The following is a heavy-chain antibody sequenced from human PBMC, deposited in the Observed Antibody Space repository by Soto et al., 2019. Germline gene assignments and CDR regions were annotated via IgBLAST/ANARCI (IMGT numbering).Heavy chain of an antibody. D-gene: IGHD6-13*01. CDR3: ARDGRIAAAGRI. CDR2: ISSSSSYI. J-gene: IGHJ3*01. CDR1: GFTFSSYS. Sequence: GGSLRLSCAASGFTFSSYSMNWVRQAPGKGLEWVSSISSSSSYIYYADSVKGRFTISRDNAKNSLYLQMNSLRAEDTAVYYCARDGRIAAAGRIWGQGTMVTVSS. V-gene: IGHV3-21*01.